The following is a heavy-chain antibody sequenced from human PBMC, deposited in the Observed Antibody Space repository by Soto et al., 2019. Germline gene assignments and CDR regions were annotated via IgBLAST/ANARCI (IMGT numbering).Heavy chain of an antibody. Sequence: EVQMLASGGGVVQPGGSLRLSCAVSGLTFSAFSMSWVRQAPGKGLEWVSIVSGTSFTIEYADSVKGRFTISRDNSKNILYLQMNILRPEDTAVHSCATGLGNPSYFAYWGQGTQGTVSA. D-gene: IGHD3-16*01. CDR2: VSGTSFTI. J-gene: IGHJ4*02. CDR3: ATGLGNPSYFAY. CDR1: GLTFSAFS. V-gene: IGHV3-23*01.